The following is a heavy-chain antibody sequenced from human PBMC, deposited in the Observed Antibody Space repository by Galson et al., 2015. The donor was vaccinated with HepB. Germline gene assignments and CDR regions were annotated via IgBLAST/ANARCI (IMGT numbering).Heavy chain of an antibody. D-gene: IGHD4-17*01. CDR1: GGTFSSYA. Sequence: SVKVSCKASGGTFSSYAISWVRQAPGQGLEWMGGIIPIFGTANYAQKFQGRVTITADESTSTAYMELSSLRSEDTAVYYCARGYGDYGALDWYFDLWGRGTLVTVSS. CDR3: ARGYGDYGALDWYFDL. J-gene: IGHJ2*01. V-gene: IGHV1-69*13. CDR2: IIPIFGTA.